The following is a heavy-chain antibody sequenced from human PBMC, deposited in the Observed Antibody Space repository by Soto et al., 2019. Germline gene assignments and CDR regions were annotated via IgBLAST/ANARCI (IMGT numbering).Heavy chain of an antibody. Sequence: QLQLQESGPGLVKPSETLSLTCTVSGGSISSSSYYWGWIRQPPGKGLEWIGSIYYSGSTYYNPSLKSRVTISVDTSKNQFSLKLSSVTAADTAVYYCARLSTNYYFDYWGQGTLVTVSS. CDR2: IYYSGST. CDR1: GGSISSSSYY. V-gene: IGHV4-39*01. CDR3: ARLSTNYYFDY. D-gene: IGHD7-27*01. J-gene: IGHJ4*02.